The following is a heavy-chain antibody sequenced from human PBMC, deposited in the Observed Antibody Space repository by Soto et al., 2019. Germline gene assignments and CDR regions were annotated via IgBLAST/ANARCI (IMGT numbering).Heavy chain of an antibody. CDR1: GFTFDDYA. CDR2: ISWNSGSI. D-gene: IGHD1-7*01. J-gene: IGHJ5*02. V-gene: IGHV3-9*01. Sequence: EVQLVESGGGLVQPGRSLRLSCAASGFTFDDYAMHWVRQAPGKGLEWVSGISWNSGSIGYADSVKGRFTISRDNAKNSLYLQMNSLRAEDTALYYCAKDKDWNYGHCCDPWGQGTLVTVSS. CDR3: AKDKDWNYGHCCDP.